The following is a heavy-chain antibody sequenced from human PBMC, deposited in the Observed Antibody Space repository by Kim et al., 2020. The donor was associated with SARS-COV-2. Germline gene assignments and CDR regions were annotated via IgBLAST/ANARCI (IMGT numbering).Heavy chain of an antibody. CDR1: GFTFSSYA. CDR3: ARDTLLWFGEHYYGMDV. CDR2: ISYDGSNK. D-gene: IGHD3-10*01. V-gene: IGHV3-30-3*01. Sequence: GGSLRLSCAASGFTFSSYAMHWVRQAPGKGLEWVAVISYDGSNKYYADSVKGRFTISRDNSKNTLYLQMNSLRAEDTAVYYCARDTLLWFGEHYYGMDVWGQGTTVTVSS. J-gene: IGHJ6*02.